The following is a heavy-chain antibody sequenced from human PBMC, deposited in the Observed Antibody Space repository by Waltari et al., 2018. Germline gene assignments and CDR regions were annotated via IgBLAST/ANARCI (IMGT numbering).Heavy chain of an antibody. Sequence: QLPLAQSGAEVEKPGASVEVPCKASVYTFTSYDLHWVTQAQAKGPGGMGGINAGNGNTKYSQTFQGRVTITRDTAASTANTELTSLRSEDTAVYDCARESYPVYYYDSSGYFFYYYGLDVWGQGTTVTVSS. CDR2: INAGNGNT. J-gene: IGHJ6*02. V-gene: IGHV1-3*01. D-gene: IGHD3-22*01. CDR3: ARESYPVYYYDSSGYFFYYYGLDV. CDR1: VYTFTSYD.